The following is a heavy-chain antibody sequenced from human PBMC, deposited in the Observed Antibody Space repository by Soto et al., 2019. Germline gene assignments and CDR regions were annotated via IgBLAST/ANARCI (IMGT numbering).Heavy chain of an antibody. J-gene: IGHJ6*03. CDR1: GGSISSYY. CDR2: IYYSGST. V-gene: IGHV4-59*12. CDR3: ARDYGDEEDDYYYYMDV. Sequence: PSETLSLTCTVSGGSISSYYWSWIRQPPGKGLEWIGYIYYSGSTNYNPSLKSRVTISVDTSKNQFSLKLSSVTAADTAVYYCARDYGDEEDDYYYYMDVWGKGTTVTSP. D-gene: IGHD4-17*01.